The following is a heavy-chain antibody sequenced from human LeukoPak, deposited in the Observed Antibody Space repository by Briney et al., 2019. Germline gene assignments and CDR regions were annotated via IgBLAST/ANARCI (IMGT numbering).Heavy chain of an antibody. D-gene: IGHD2/OR15-2a*01. Sequence: GGSLRLSCAASGFTFSSYGMSWVRQAPGKGLEWVSAISGSGGSTYYADSVKGRFTISRDNSKNTLYLQMNSLRAGDTAVYYCATSGLSRFGFWGQGTLVTVSS. J-gene: IGHJ4*02. CDR2: ISGSGGST. V-gene: IGHV3-23*01. CDR1: GFTFSSYG. CDR3: ATSGLSRFGF.